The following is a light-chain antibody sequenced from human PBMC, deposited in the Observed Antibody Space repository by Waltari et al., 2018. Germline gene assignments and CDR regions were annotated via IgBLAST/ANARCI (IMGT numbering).Light chain of an antibody. CDR1: QSVLYNSNNKNY. Sequence: DIVMTQSPDSLAVSLGERATINCKSSQSVLYNSNNKNYLAWYQQRPGQSPKLLIYWASTRESGVPDRFSGSGSGTDFTLTITSLQAEDVAVYYCQQYLSRPDTFGQGTKLEIK. CDR3: QQYLSRPDT. V-gene: IGKV4-1*01. CDR2: WAS. J-gene: IGKJ2*01.